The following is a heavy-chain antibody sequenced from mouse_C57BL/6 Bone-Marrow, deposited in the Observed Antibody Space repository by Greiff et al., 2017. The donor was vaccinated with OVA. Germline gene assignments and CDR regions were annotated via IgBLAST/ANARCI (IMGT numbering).Heavy chain of an antibody. CDR2: ISGGGGNT. D-gene: IGHD1-1*01. CDR1: GFTFSSYT. CDR3: ARRAYYYGSISFDY. Sequence: EVQRVESGGGLVKPGGSLKLSCAASGFTFSSYTMSWVRQTPEKRLEWVATISGGGGNTYYPDSVKGRFTISRDNAKNTLYLQMSSLRSEDTALYYGARRAYYYGSISFDYWGQGTTLTVSS. V-gene: IGHV5-9*01. J-gene: IGHJ2*01.